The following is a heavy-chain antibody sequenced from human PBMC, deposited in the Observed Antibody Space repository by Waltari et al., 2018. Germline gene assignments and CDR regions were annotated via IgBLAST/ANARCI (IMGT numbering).Heavy chain of an antibody. D-gene: IGHD6-13*01. CDR1: GYIFTDFA. CDR2: NHTKTEVP. CDR3: TRAPSIATPDANY. Sequence: QVRLEQSGAEVKQPGASVKISCKASGYIFTDFAMNWVRQAPGQGLEWLGWNHTKTEVPTYARGCRVRFVFSWDRCCRTAKMDISSLESDDSAVDFCTRAPSIATPDANYWGQGTLVTVSS. V-gene: IGHV7-4-1*02. J-gene: IGHJ4*02.